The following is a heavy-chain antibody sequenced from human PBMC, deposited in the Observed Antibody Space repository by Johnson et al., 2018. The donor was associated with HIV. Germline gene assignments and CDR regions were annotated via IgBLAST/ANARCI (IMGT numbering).Heavy chain of an antibody. CDR1: GFTFSSYW. CDR2: IKQDGSEK. Sequence: VQLVESGGGLVQPGGSLRLSCAASGFTFSSYWMSWVRQAPGKGLEWVANIKQDGSEKYYVDSVKGRFTISRDNAKNSLYLQMNSLRAEDTAVYYCAREECRGGRELCDAFDIWGQGTMVTVSS. J-gene: IGHJ3*02. D-gene: IGHD3-16*01. CDR3: AREECRGGRELCDAFDI. V-gene: IGHV3-7*01.